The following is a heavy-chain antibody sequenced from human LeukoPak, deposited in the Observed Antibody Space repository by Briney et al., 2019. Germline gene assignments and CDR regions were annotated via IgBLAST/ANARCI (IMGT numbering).Heavy chain of an antibody. CDR3: ARAARGRQLGAFDI. D-gene: IGHD5-24*01. CDR2: IKQDGTEK. Sequence: GGSLRLSCVGSGXDLRDYWMNWVRQAPGKGLEWVAIIKQDGTEKYYVDSLKGRSTISRDNAKNSLYLQMNSLRAEDTAVYYCARAARGRQLGAFDIWGQGTMITVSS. J-gene: IGHJ3*02. V-gene: IGHV3-7*05. CDR1: GXDLRDYW.